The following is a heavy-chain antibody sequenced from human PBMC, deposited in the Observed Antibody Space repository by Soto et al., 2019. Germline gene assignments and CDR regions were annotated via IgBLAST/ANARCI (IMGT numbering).Heavy chain of an antibody. D-gene: IGHD3-3*02. CDR3: ARAGSFGVDEYFQY. V-gene: IGHV1-2*02. J-gene: IGHJ1*01. CDR2: INPHDGGT. CDR1: GYTFTDFF. Sequence: ASVKLSCKASGYTFTDFFVHWVRQAPGQGLEWMGWINPHDGGTNYAQKFQGRVTMTWDTSISTAFTELNGLRPDDTAIYFCARAGSFGVDEYFQYWGEGSLVTVSS.